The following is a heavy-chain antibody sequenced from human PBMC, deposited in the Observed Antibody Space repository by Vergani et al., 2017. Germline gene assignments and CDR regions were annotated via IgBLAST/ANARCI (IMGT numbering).Heavy chain of an antibody. CDR1: GGSISSGSYY. D-gene: IGHD6-13*01. CDR3: AREGEYSSSWSFPGFDP. CDR2: IYTSGST. V-gene: IGHV4-61*02. J-gene: IGHJ5*02. Sequence: QVQLQESGPGLVKPSQTLSLTCTVSGGSISSGSYYWSWIRQPAGKGLEWIGRIYTSGSTNYNPSLKSRVTMSVDTSKNQFSLKLSSVTAADTAVYYCAREGEYSSSWSFPGFDPWDRGTLVTVSS.